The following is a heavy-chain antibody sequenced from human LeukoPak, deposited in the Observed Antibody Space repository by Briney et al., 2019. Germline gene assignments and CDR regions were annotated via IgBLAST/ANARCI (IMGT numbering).Heavy chain of an antibody. CDR3: ARDLPADTGYETHDY. J-gene: IGHJ4*02. CDR1: GYTFTNYA. V-gene: IGHV1-18*01. Sequence: ASVKVCCKTSGYTFTNYAISWVRQAPGQGLEWVGWTSAYNGNTDYAQKFQGRVTMTTDSSTSTAYMELRSLRSDDTAVYYCARDLPADTGYETHDYWGQGTLVTVSS. D-gene: IGHD5-12*01. CDR2: TSAYNGNT.